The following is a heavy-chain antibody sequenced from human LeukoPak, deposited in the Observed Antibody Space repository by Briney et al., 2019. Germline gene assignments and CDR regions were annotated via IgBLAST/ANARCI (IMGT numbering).Heavy chain of an antibody. CDR3: ARDAPDIVVVVAATDLFDP. D-gene: IGHD2-15*01. J-gene: IGHJ5*02. V-gene: IGHV4-61*01. CDR2: VYYSGST. CDR1: GGSISSGSYY. Sequence: SETLSLTCTVSGGSISSGSYYWSWIRQPPGKGLQWIGYVYYSGSTNYNPSLKSRVTISVDTSKNQFSLKLNSVTPADTAVYYCARDAPDIVVVVAATDLFDPWGQGTLVTVSS.